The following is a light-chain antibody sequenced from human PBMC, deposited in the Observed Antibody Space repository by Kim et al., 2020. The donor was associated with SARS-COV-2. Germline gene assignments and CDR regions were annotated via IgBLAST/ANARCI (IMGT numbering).Light chain of an antibody. J-gene: IGKJ1*01. Sequence: DIQMTQSPSSLSPSVGDRVTIICRASQGISNYLAWYQQKPGKVPKLLIYAASTLQSGVPSRFSGSGSGTDFTLTISSLQPEDVATYYCQKYNSAPRTFGQGTKVDIK. CDR1: QGISNY. V-gene: IGKV1-27*01. CDR2: AAS. CDR3: QKYNSAPRT.